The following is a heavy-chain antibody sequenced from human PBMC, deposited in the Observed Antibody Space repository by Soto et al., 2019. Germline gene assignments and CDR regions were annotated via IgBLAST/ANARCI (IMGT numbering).Heavy chain of an antibody. Sequence: SETLSLTCTVSGDSISRGDYYWSWIRQPPGKGLEWIGCIYYSGNTNYNPSLKNRVTISVDASKNQFSLKLNSVSAADTAVYYCARGYSGWYRFDYWGQGTLVTVS. CDR3: ARGYSGWYRFDY. J-gene: IGHJ4*02. CDR1: GDSISRGDYY. D-gene: IGHD6-19*01. CDR2: IYYSGNT. V-gene: IGHV4-61*08.